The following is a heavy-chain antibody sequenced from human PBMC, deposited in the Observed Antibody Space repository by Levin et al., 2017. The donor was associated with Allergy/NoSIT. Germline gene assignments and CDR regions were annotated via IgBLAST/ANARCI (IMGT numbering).Heavy chain of an antibody. J-gene: IGHJ6*02. D-gene: IGHD4-17*01. CDR1: GGSISSYY. CDR3: ARDRTVTTTKVYYYGMDL. V-gene: IGHV4-59*01. Sequence: KAGGSLRLSCTVSGGSISSYYWSWIRQPPGKGLEWIGYISYSGSTNYNPSLKSRVTISVDTSKNQFSLKLSSVTAADTAVYYCARDRTVTTTKVYYYGMDLWGQGTTVTVSS. CDR2: ISYSGST.